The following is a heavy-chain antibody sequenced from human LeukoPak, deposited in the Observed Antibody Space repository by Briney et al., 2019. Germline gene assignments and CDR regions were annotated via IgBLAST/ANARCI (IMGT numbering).Heavy chain of an antibody. J-gene: IGHJ4*02. CDR2: ISSSSSYI. Sequence: PGGSLRLSCAASGFTFSSYSMNWVRQAPGKGLEWVSSISSSSSYIYYADSVKGRFTISRDNSKNTLYLQMNSLRAEDTAVYYCATCIAAAAWIHNYDYWGQGTLVTVSS. V-gene: IGHV3-21*01. CDR1: GFTFSSYS. D-gene: IGHD6-13*01. CDR3: ATCIAAAAWIHNYDY.